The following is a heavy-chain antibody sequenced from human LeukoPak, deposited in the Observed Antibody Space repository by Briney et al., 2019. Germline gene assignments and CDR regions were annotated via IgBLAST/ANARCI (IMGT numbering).Heavy chain of an antibody. D-gene: IGHD6-13*01. CDR2: ISYDGSNK. CDR1: GFTFSSYA. J-gene: IGHJ6*03. CDR3: AKNQGIAAATSYYYMDV. Sequence: GGSLRLSCAASGFTFSSYAMHWVRQAPGKGLEWVAVISYDGSNKYYADSVKGRFTISRDNSKNTLYLQMNSLRAEDTAVYYCAKNQGIAAATSYYYMDVWGKGTTVTVSS. V-gene: IGHV3-30-3*01.